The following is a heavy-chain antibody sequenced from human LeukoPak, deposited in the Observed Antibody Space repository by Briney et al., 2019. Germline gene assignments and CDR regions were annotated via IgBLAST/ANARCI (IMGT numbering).Heavy chain of an antibody. D-gene: IGHD4-17*01. Sequence: ASVKVSCKASGYTFSDYYMHWVRQAPGQGLEWMGWINPNTGGTNYAQNFQGRVTMTRDKSISTAYMELSRVRSDDTAVYYCARDGLKGGDYDYWGQGTLVTVSS. CDR1: GYTFSDYY. V-gene: IGHV1-2*02. CDR3: ARDGLKGGDYDY. J-gene: IGHJ4*02. CDR2: INPNTGGT.